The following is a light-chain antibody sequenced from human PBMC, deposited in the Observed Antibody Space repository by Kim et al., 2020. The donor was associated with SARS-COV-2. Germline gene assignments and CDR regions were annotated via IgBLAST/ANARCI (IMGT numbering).Light chain of an antibody. CDR1: QSVSSY. Sequence: SPGERAPLSCRASQSVSSYLAWYQQKPGQAPRLLIYDASNRATGIPARFSGSGSGTDFTLTISSLEPEDFAVYYCQQRSNRPPITFGQGTRLEIK. CDR2: DAS. CDR3: QQRSNRPPIT. V-gene: IGKV3-11*01. J-gene: IGKJ5*01.